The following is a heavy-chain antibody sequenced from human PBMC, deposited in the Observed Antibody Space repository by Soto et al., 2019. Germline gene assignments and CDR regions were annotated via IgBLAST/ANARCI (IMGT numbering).Heavy chain of an antibody. CDR3: ARGNRIEAFDI. CDR2: ISAYNGNT. D-gene: IGHD2-15*01. J-gene: IGHJ3*02. Sequence: APVKVSCKASGYTFNSYGIRWVRQAPGQGLEWMGWISAYNGNTNYAQKLQGRVTMTTDTSTSTAYMELRSLTSDDTAVYYCARGNRIEAFDIWGQGTMVTVSS. CDR1: GYTFNSYG. V-gene: IGHV1-18*01.